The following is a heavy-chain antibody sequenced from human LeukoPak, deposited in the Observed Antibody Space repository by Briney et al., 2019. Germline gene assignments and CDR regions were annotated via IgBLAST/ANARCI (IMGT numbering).Heavy chain of an antibody. J-gene: IGHJ4*02. Sequence: SETLSLTCTVSGGSISSYYWSWIRQPAGKGLEWIGRIYTSGSTNYNPSLKSRVTMSVDTSKNQFSLKLSSVTAADTAVYYCATGGLRTMIVVVFDYWGQGTLVTVSS. CDR2: IYTSGST. CDR3: ATGGLRTMIVVVFDY. D-gene: IGHD3-22*01. V-gene: IGHV4-4*07. CDR1: GGSISSYY.